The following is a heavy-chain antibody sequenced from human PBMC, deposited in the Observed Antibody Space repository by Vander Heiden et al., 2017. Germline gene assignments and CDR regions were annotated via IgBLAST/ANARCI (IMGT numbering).Heavy chain of an antibody. V-gene: IGHV3-33*01. D-gene: IGHD3-10*01. CDR2: IWYDGSNK. CDR1: GFTCSSYG. J-gene: IGHJ6*02. CDR3: ARDPGYYGSGSPTGMDV. Sequence: QVQLVESGGGVVQPGRSLRLSCAASGFTCSSYGMHWVRQAPGKGWEWVAVIWYDGSNKYYADSVKGRFTISRDNSKNTLYLQMNSLRAEDTAVYYCARDPGYYGSGSPTGMDVWGQGTTVTVSS.